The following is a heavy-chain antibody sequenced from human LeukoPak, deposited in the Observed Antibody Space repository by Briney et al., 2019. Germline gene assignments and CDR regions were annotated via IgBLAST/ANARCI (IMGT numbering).Heavy chain of an antibody. D-gene: IGHD4-17*01. CDR2: IYPGDSDT. J-gene: IGHJ6*02. CDR3: ARHKRDYGDYVRPHYYYHGMDV. Sequence: GESLKISRKGSGYSFTSYWIGWVRQMPGKGLEWMGIIYPGDSDTRYSPSFQGQVTISADKSISTAYLQWSSLKASDTAMYYCARHKRDYGDYVRPHYYYHGMDVWGQGTTVTVSS. CDR1: GYSFTSYW. V-gene: IGHV5-51*01.